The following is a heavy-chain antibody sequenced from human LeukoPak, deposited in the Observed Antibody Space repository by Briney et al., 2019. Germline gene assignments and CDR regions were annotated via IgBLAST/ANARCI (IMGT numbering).Heavy chain of an antibody. J-gene: IGHJ4*02. Sequence: SETLSLTCTVSGGSLVPYYWSWIRQPPGKGLEWIGYIYHSGTTNYSPPLKGRATLSVDTSKNQISLRLSSVTAADTAVYFCARVDSGTYYMPFDYWGQGSLVTVSS. V-gene: IGHV4-59*01. CDR2: IYHSGTT. CDR3: ARVDSGTYYMPFDY. D-gene: IGHD1-26*01. CDR1: GGSLVPYY.